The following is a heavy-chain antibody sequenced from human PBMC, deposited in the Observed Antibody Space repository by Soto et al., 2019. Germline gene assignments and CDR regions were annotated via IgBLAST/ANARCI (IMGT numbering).Heavy chain of an antibody. D-gene: IGHD4-17*01. CDR1: GFSSFA. J-gene: IGHJ4*02. Sequence: EIQLLESGGGLVQPGGSLRLSCTTSGFSSFAMGWVRQAPGKGLEWVSGISASGTTTIYADSVKGRFTLSRGNSRDTLFLQMNSLRAEDPATYYCAKMTSVTLRGYFDYWGQATLVTFSS. V-gene: IGHV3-23*01. CDR3: AKMTSVTLRGYFDY. CDR2: ISASGTTT.